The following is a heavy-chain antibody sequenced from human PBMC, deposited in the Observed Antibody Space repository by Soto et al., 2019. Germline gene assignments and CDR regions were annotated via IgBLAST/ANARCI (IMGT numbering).Heavy chain of an antibody. CDR1: GFTFRSYS. CDR2: ISISGTAI. D-gene: IGHD6-13*01. CDR3: ARDNGIAGSFDP. J-gene: IGHJ5*02. V-gene: IGHV3-48*02. Sequence: PGGSLRLSCAASGFTFRSYSMNWVRQAPGKGLEWVSYISISGTAIYYADSVKGRFTISRDDAKNLLYLQMNSLRDEDTSVYYCARDNGIAGSFDPWGQGALVTVSS.